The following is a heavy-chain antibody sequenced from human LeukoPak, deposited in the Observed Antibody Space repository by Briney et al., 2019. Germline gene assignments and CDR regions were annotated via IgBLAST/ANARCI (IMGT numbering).Heavy chain of an antibody. Sequence: SETLSLTCTVSGGSISSSSYYWGWIRQPPGKGLEWIGSIYYSGSTYYNPSLKSRVTISVDTSKNQFSLKLSSVAAADTAVYYCARQDGYNAKFPYWGPGTLVTVSS. CDR2: IYYSGST. V-gene: IGHV4-39*01. D-gene: IGHD5-24*01. J-gene: IGHJ4*01. CDR1: GGSISSSSYY. CDR3: ARQDGYNAKFPY.